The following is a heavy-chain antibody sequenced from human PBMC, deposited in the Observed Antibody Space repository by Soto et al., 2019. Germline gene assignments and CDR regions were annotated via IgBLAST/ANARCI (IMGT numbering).Heavy chain of an antibody. CDR2: IYYSGST. D-gene: IGHD3-10*01. CDR1: GGSISSGDYY. CDR3: ASRKSSPYFDY. V-gene: IGHV4-30-4*01. Sequence: SETLSLTCTVSGGSISSGDYYWSWIRQPPGKGLEWIGNIYYSGSTYYNPSLKSRVTISIDTSKDQFSLKLSSATAADTAVYYCASRKSSPYFDYWGQGTLVTVSS. J-gene: IGHJ4*02.